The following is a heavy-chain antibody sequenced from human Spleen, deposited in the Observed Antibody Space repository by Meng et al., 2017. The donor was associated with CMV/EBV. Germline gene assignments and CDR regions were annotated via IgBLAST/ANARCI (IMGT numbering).Heavy chain of an antibody. CDR3: ARGYCSSTSCYTPFDY. D-gene: IGHD2-2*02. Sequence: SGYTFTGYYMHWVRQAPGQGLEWMGWINPNSGDTNYAQKFQGRVTMTRDTSISTAYMELSRLRSDDTAVYYCARGYCSSTSCYTPFDYWGQGTLVTVSS. CDR1: GYTFTGYY. J-gene: IGHJ4*02. CDR2: INPNSGDT. V-gene: IGHV1-2*02.